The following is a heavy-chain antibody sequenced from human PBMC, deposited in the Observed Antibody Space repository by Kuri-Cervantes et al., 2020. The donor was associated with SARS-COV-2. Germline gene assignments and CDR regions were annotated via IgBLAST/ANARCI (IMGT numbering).Heavy chain of an antibody. D-gene: IGHD2-8*01. J-gene: IGHJ5*02. V-gene: IGHV1-46*01. Sequence: ASVKASCKASGYTFTSYYMHWVRQAPGQGLEWMGIINPSGGSTSYAQKFQGRVTMTRDTSTSTVYMELSRLRSDDTAVYYCARGGIVLMVYAQDDTNWFDPWGQGTLVTVSS. CDR2: INPSGGST. CDR3: ARGGIVLMVYAQDDTNWFDP. CDR1: GYTFTSYY.